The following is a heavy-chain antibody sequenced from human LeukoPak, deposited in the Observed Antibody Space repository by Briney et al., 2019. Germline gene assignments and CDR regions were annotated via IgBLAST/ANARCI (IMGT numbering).Heavy chain of an antibody. J-gene: IGHJ5*02. D-gene: IGHD2-2*01. Sequence: TSETLSLTCTVSGGSISSYYWSWIRQPPGKGLEWIGYIYYSGSTNYNPSLKSRVTISVDTSKNQFSLKLSSVTAADTAVYYCARAVVVPAGWLDPWGQGTLVTVSS. CDR3: ARAVVVPAGWLDP. CDR2: IYYSGST. V-gene: IGHV4-59*01. CDR1: GGSISSYY.